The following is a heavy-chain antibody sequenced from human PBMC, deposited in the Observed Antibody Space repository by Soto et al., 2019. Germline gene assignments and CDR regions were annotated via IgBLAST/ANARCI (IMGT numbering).Heavy chain of an antibody. CDR1: GFTFSSYE. Sequence: GGSLRLSCAASGFTFSSYEMNWVRQAPGKGLEWVSYISNSGSPIYYADSVKGRFTISRDNAENSLYLQMNSLRAEDTALYYCAISQDRGGRTTFIYWGQGTQVTVSS. CDR2: ISNSGSPI. CDR3: AISQDRGGRTTFIY. D-gene: IGHD3-16*01. V-gene: IGHV3-48*03. J-gene: IGHJ4*02.